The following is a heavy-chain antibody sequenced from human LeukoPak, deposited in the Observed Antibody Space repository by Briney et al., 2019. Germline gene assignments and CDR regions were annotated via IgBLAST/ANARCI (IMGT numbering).Heavy chain of an antibody. V-gene: IGHV4-39*01. CDR1: GDSISISISY. CDR3: ARNHTHEGYGYNFDY. CDR2: IYYSGST. D-gene: IGHD5-18*01. J-gene: IGHJ4*02. Sequence: SETLSLTCTVSGDSISISISYWGWIRQPPGKGLEWIGSIYYSGSTHYNPSLKSRVFISVDTSKNQFSLKLSSVTAADTAVYYCARNHTHEGYGYNFDYWGQGTLITVSS.